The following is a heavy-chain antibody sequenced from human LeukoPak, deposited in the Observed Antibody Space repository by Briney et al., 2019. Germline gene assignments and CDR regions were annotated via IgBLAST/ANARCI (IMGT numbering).Heavy chain of an antibody. CDR2: IPSGGGT. V-gene: IGHV3-23*01. CDR3: ARPRGARAYYFDY. J-gene: IGHJ4*02. Sequence: GGSLRLSCAASGFTFSTYGMSWVRQAPGKGLQWVSTIPSGGGTYYADSVKGRFTISRDNSKNTLYLQMNSLRAEDTAVYYCARPRGARAYYFDYWGQGTLVTVSS. CDR1: GFTFSTYG. D-gene: IGHD1-26*01.